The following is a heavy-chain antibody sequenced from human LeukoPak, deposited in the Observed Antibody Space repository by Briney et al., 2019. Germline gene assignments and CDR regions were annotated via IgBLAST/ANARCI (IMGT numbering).Heavy chain of an antibody. CDR3: AKDRRYIVATIFDY. CDR2: ISGSGGRT. V-gene: IGHV3-23*01. D-gene: IGHD5-12*01. CDR1: GFTFSSYA. Sequence: GGSLRLSCAASGFTFSSYALSWVRQAPGKGLEWVSAISGSGGRTYYADSVKGRFTISRDNSKNTLYLQMNSLRADDTAVYYCAKDRRYIVATIFDYWGQGTLVTVSS. J-gene: IGHJ4*02.